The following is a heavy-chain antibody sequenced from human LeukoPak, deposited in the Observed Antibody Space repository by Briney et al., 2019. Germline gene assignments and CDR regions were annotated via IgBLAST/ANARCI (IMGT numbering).Heavy chain of an antibody. CDR1: GFTFTTYA. Sequence: PGGSLRLSCAASGFTFTTYAMSWVRQAPGRGLEWVSAINGRGTSTYYADSVKGRFTISRDNSKNTLHLQMNSLRADDTAVYYCANEYSGYDASIDYWGQGTLVTVSS. D-gene: IGHD5-12*01. CDR3: ANEYSGYDASIDY. J-gene: IGHJ4*02. CDR2: INGRGTST. V-gene: IGHV3-23*01.